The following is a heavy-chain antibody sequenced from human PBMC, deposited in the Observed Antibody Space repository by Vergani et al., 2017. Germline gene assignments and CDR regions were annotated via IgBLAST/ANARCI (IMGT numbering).Heavy chain of an antibody. D-gene: IGHD3-22*01. CDR3: ARSSGYYSYYFDF. J-gene: IGHJ4*02. CDR2: IIPIFGTT. CDR1: GGTFSSNS. Sequence: QGQLAQSGAEVKKPGSSVKVSCKASGGTFSSNSISWVRQAPGQGLEWMGRIIPIFGTTSYAQKFQGRVTILAGESTSTAYMELSSLRSEDTAVYYCARSSGYYSYYFDFWGQGTLVTVSS. V-gene: IGHV1-69*13.